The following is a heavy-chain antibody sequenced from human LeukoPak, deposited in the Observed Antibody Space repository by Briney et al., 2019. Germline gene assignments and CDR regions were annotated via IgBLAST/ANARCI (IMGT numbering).Heavy chain of an antibody. CDR3: ARAGVELWLGVSHFDY. CDR2: IYYSGST. D-gene: IGHD5-18*01. CDR1: GGSISSSSYY. Sequence: SETLSLTCTVSGGSISSSSYYWGWIRQPPGKGLEWIGSIYYSGSTYYNPSLKSRVTISVDTSKNQFSLKLSSVTAADTAVYYCARAGVELWLGVSHFDYWGQGTLVTVSS. V-gene: IGHV4-39*01. J-gene: IGHJ4*02.